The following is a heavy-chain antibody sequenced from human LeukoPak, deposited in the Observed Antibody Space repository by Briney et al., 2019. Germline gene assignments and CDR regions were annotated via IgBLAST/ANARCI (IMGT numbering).Heavy chain of an antibody. Sequence: PGGSLRLSCTASGFTLSHYWMTWVRQAPGKGLEWVSAISGSGGSTYYADSVKGRFTISRDNSKNTLYLQMNSLRAEDTAVYYCARMALPGGLYAFDIWGQGTMVTVSS. J-gene: IGHJ3*02. D-gene: IGHD5-24*01. CDR1: GFTLSHYW. CDR3: ARMALPGGLYAFDI. CDR2: ISGSGGST. V-gene: IGHV3-23*01.